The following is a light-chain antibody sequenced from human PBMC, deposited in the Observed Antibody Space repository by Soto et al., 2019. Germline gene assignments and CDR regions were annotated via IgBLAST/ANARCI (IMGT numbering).Light chain of an antibody. CDR1: SSDIGEYKY. Sequence: QSVLTQPASVSGSPRQSITISCSGSSSDIGEYKYVSWYQQHPGKAPKLMIYDVTNRPSGVSARFSGSKSGSTASLTISGLQAEDEADYYCNSYTTANPHVFGSGTKVTVL. CDR2: DVT. CDR3: NSYTTANPHV. J-gene: IGLJ1*01. V-gene: IGLV2-14*01.